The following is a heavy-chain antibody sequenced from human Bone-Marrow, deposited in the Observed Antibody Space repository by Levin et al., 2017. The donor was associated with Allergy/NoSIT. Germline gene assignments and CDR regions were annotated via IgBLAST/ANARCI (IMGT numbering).Heavy chain of an antibody. J-gene: IGHJ4*02. Sequence: PGGSLRLSCAASGFPFNRYSINWVRQAPGRGLEWVSSISISGTSRHYATSVKGRFTISRDNARNSVFLQMDSLRAEDTAVYYCARDYFYDNSGYYDFGYWGQGTLVTVSS. CDR2: ISISGTSR. CDR1: GFPFNRYS. V-gene: IGHV3-21*01. D-gene: IGHD3-22*01. CDR3: ARDYFYDNSGYYDFGY.